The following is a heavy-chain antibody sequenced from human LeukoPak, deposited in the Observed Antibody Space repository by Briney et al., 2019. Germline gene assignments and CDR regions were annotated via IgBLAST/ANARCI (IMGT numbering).Heavy chain of an antibody. V-gene: IGHV3-21*01. Sequence: PGKSLKLSCAASGFTFSSYSMNWVRQAPGKGLEWVSSISSSSSYIYYADSVKGRFTISRDNAKNSLYLQMNSLRAEDTTVYYCARGRPIFGVVITPPGMDVWGQGTTVTVSS. CDR3: ARGRPIFGVVITPPGMDV. D-gene: IGHD3-3*01. J-gene: IGHJ6*02. CDR2: ISSSSSYI. CDR1: GFTFSSYS.